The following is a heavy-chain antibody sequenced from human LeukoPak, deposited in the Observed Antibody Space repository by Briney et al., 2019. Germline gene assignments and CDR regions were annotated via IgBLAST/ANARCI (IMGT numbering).Heavy chain of an antibody. J-gene: IGHJ5*02. D-gene: IGHD5-12*01. V-gene: IGHV3-21*01. CDR1: GFTFSSYS. CDR2: ISSSSSYI. CDR3: ARGGDIVARDFDP. Sequence: PGGSLRLSCAASGFTFSSYSMNWVRQAPGKGLEWVSSISSSSSYIYYADSVKGRFTISRGNAKNSLYLQMNSLRAEDTAVYYCARGGDIVARDFDPWGQGTLVTVSS.